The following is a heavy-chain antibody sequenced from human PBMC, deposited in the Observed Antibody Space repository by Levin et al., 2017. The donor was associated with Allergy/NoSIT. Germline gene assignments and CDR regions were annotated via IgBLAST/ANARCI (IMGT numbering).Heavy chain of an antibody. CDR1: GFTFSSYA. CDR2: ISGSGGST. J-gene: IGHJ4*02. CDR3: AKAPSIAVAGQYYFDY. Sequence: GGSLRLSCAASGFTFSSYAMSWVRQAPGKGLEWVSAISGSGGSTYYADSVKGRFTISRDNSKNTLYLQMNSLRAEDTAVYYCAKAPSIAVAGQYYFDYWGQGTLVTVSS. V-gene: IGHV3-23*01. D-gene: IGHD6-19*01.